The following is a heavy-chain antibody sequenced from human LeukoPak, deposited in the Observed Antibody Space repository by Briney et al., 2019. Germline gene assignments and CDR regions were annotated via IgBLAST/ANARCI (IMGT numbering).Heavy chain of an antibody. CDR2: ISSSGSTI. J-gene: IGHJ4*02. CDR3: ARMRPDLDH. V-gene: IGHV3-48*03. CDR1: GFSFSSYE. D-gene: IGHD6-6*01. Sequence: GGSLRLSCEGSGFSFSSYEMNWVRQAPGKGPEWVSYISSSGSTIYYADSVKGRFTISRDNAKNSLYLQMNSLRVEDTAVYYSARMRPDLDHWGQGTLVTVSS.